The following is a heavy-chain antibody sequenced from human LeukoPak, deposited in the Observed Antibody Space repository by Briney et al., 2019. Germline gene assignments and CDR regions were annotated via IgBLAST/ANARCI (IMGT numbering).Heavy chain of an antibody. Sequence: ASVKVSCKASGYRFTSYGISWVRQAPGQGLEWMGWISGYNGNTNYAQKLQGRVTMTTDTSISTAYMELSRLKSDDTAVYYCAKWRGYSSGWSGPFDDWGQGTLVTVSS. CDR2: ISGYNGNT. V-gene: IGHV1-18*01. D-gene: IGHD6-19*01. J-gene: IGHJ4*01. CDR1: GYRFTSYG. CDR3: AKWRGYSSGWSGPFDD.